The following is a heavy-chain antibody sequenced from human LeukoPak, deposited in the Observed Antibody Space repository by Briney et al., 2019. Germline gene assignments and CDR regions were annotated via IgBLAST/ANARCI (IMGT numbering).Heavy chain of an antibody. Sequence: ASVKVSCKASGYTFTSYGISWVRQAPGQGLEWMGWISAYNGNTNYAQKLQGRVTMTTDTSTSAAYMELRSLRSDDTAVYYCARDVGRLYYHDSSGYLREDAWGQGTLVTVSS. D-gene: IGHD3-22*01. V-gene: IGHV1-18*01. CDR3: ARDVGRLYYHDSSGYLREDA. J-gene: IGHJ5*02. CDR1: GYTFTSYG. CDR2: ISAYNGNT.